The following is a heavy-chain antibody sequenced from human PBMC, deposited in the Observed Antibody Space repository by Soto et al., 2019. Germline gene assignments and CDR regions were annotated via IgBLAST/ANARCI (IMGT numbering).Heavy chain of an antibody. CDR1: GGSFSGYY. Sequence: QVQLQQWGAGLLKPSETLSLTCAVYGGSFSGYYWSWIRQPPGKGLEWIGEIKHSGSTNYNPSLKSRVTISVDTSKNQFSLKLSSVTAADTAVYYCARDILTGLDYWGQGTLVTVSS. CDR3: ARDILTGLDY. D-gene: IGHD3-9*01. CDR2: IKHSGST. V-gene: IGHV4-34*01. J-gene: IGHJ4*02.